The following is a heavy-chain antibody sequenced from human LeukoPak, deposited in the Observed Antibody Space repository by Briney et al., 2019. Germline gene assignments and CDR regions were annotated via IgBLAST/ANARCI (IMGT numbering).Heavy chain of an antibody. J-gene: IGHJ5*02. CDR2: INTYKGNT. Sequence: ASVKVSCKASGYMFTSYGISWVRQAPGQGLEWMGWINTYKGNTNYEQKLQGRVIMTTDTSTSTAYMKLRSLRSDDTAVYYCARSNIATRRGDNWFDPWGQGTLVTVSS. CDR3: ARSNIATRRGDNWFDP. CDR1: GYMFTSYG. V-gene: IGHV1-18*01. D-gene: IGHD6-6*01.